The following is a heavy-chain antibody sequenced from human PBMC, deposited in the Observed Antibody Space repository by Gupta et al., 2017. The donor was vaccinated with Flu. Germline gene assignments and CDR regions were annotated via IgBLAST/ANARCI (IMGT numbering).Heavy chain of an antibody. J-gene: IGHJ4*02. CDR2: ISGSGGST. Sequence: EVQLLESGGGLVQPGGSLRLSCAASGFTFSSYAMSWVRQAPGKGLEWVSAISGSGGSTYYADSVKGRFTISRDNSKNTLYLQMNSLRAEDTAVYYCAISVSRVVVVPAAIIRDWGQGTLVTVSS. V-gene: IGHV3-23*01. CDR1: GFTFSSYA. CDR3: AISVSRVVVVPAAIIRD. D-gene: IGHD2-2*02.